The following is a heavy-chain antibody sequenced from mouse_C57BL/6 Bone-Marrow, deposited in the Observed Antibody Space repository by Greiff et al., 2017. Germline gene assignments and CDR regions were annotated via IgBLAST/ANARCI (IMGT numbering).Heavy chain of an antibody. V-gene: IGHV5-9-1*02. Sequence: EVKLMESGEGLVKPGGSLKLSCAASGFTFSSYAMSWVRQTPEKRLEWVAYISSGGDYLYYADTVKGRFTISRDNARNTLYLQMSSLKSEDKAMYYCTRGGYHYAMDYWGQGTSVTVSS. CDR2: ISSGGDYL. D-gene: IGHD2-2*01. J-gene: IGHJ4*01. CDR3: TRGGYHYAMDY. CDR1: GFTFSSYA.